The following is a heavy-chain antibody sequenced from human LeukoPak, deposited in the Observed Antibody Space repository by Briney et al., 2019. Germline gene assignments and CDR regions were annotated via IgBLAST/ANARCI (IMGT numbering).Heavy chain of an antibody. Sequence: GGSLRLSCAASGFTFSGYSMNWVRQAPGKGLEWVSYISSSSSTIYSADSVKGRFTISRDNAKNSLYLQMNSLRAEDTAVYYCARLNSGCDYGGFDYWGQGTLVTVSS. J-gene: IGHJ4*02. CDR2: ISSSSSTI. D-gene: IGHD5-12*01. CDR1: GFTFSGYS. CDR3: ARLNSGCDYGGFDY. V-gene: IGHV3-48*04.